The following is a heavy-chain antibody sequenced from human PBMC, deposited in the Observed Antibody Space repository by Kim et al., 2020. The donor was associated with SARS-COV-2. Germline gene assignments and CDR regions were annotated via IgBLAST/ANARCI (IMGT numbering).Heavy chain of an antibody. J-gene: IGHJ6*02. D-gene: IGHD3-10*01. CDR3: ARDNFARSEIVLLWFGEPSGMDV. V-gene: IGHV3-33*01. CDR2: IWYDGSNK. CDR1: GFTFSSYG. Sequence: GGSLRLSCAASGFTFSSYGMHWVRQAPGKGLEWVAVIWYDGSNKYYADSVKGRFTISRDNSKNTLYLQMNSLRAEDTAVYYCARDNFARSEIVLLWFGEPSGMDVWGQGTTVTVSS.